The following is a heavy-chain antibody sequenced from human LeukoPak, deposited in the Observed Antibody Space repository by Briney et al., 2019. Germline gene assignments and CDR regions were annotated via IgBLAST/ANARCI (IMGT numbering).Heavy chain of an antibody. J-gene: IGHJ4*02. CDR1: GHTFSGYY. CDR2: INPNSGDT. V-gene: IGHV1-2*02. CDR3: ASATGYSSGWYNY. Sequence: ASVKVSCKASGHTFSGYYIYWVRQAPGQGLEWMGWINPNSGDTNYAQKFQGRVTMTRDTSISTAYMELSRLRSDDTAVYYCASATGYSSGWYNYWGQGTLVTVSS. D-gene: IGHD6-19*01.